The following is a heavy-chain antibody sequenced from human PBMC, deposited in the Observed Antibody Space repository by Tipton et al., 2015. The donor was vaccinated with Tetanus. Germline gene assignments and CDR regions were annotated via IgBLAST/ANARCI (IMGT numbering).Heavy chain of an antibody. CDR3: ARDRGVRGGYYYYHGMDV. CDR2: IYHSGSA. J-gene: IGHJ6*02. D-gene: IGHD3-10*01. V-gene: IGHV4-30-4*01. CDR1: GVSISSDDYY. Sequence: TLSLTCTVSGVSISSDDYYWSWIRQSPGKGLEWIGYIYHSGSAYYKPSLKSRATISVDTSKNKFSLKLTSVTAADTAVYYCARDRGVRGGYYYYHGMDVWGQGTTVTVSS.